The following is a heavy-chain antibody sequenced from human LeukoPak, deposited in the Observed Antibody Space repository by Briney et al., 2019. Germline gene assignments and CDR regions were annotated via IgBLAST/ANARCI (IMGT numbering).Heavy chain of an antibody. D-gene: IGHD1-26*01. J-gene: IGHJ4*02. CDR2: INKDGGEK. V-gene: IGHV3-7*03. CDR1: GFTFSSYW. Sequence: GGSLRLSCAASGFTFSSYWMSWVRQAPGKGLEWVAIINKDGGEKYYVDSVKGRFTISRDNAKNSLYLQMNSLRADDTAVYYCVKDSPPRYSGSPPAYWGQGTLVTVSS. CDR3: VKDSPPRYSGSPPAY.